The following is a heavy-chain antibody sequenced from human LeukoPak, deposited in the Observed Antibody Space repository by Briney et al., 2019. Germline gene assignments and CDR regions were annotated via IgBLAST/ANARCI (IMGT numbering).Heavy chain of an antibody. CDR1: GVSISSYY. J-gene: IGHJ4*02. V-gene: IGHV4-4*07. CDR2: MYTGGST. CDR3: ARDHYGSGSYKSYFDN. Sequence: PSETLSLTCTVSGVSISSYYWSWLQQPARKGLGWIGRMYTGGSTKYSPSLKSRVTISADNSKNQLSLKLTSVTAADTAVYYCARDHYGSGSYKSYFDNWGQGTQVTVSS. D-gene: IGHD3-10*01.